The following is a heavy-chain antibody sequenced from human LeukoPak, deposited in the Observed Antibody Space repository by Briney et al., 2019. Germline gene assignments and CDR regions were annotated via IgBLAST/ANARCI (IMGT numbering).Heavy chain of an antibody. CDR3: ASSSWFEYFDY. CDR1: GFSFSSYE. J-gene: IGHJ4*02. V-gene: IGHV3-48*03. Sequence: PGGSLRLSCAASGFSFSSYEMNWVRQAPGKGLEWVSYISSSGSTIYYADSVKGRFTISRDNAKNSLCLQMNSLRAEDTAVYHCASSSWFEYFDYWGQGTLVTVSS. CDR2: ISSSGSTI. D-gene: IGHD6-13*01.